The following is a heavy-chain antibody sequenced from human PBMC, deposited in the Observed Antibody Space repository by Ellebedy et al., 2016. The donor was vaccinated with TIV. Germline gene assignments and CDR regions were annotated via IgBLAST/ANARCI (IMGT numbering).Heavy chain of an antibody. CDR2: LTYDGKAT. D-gene: IGHD3-10*01. CDR1: GGSVSSSDYY. CDR3: AKDVRGTLWYFDN. J-gene: IGHJ4*02. Sequence: ETLSLTCTVSGGSVSSSDYYWGWVRQAPGKGLDWVSALTYDGKATWYADSVKGRFTISRDNSKNTLYLQMSSLRAGDTAIYYCAKDVRGTLWYFDNWGQGTLVTVSS. V-gene: IGHV3-23*01.